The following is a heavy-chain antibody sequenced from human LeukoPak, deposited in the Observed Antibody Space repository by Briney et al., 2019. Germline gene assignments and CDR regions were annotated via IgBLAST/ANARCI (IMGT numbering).Heavy chain of an antibody. CDR2: VYTSRSN. J-gene: IGHJ4*02. D-gene: IGHD2-2*01. CDR1: GGSISSYY. CDR3: ARDQTYCSSTSCPFDY. V-gene: IGHV4-4*07. Sequence: SETLSLTCTVSGGSISSYYWRWLRQPAGKGLEGIGRVYTSRSNNYNPSLKSRVTMSVDTSKNQLSLKLSSVTAADTAVYYCARDQTYCSSTSCPFDYWGQGTLVTVSS.